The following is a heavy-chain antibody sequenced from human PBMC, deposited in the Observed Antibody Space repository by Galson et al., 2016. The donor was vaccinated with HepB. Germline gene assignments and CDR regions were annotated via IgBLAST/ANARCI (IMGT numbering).Heavy chain of an antibody. Sequence: SLRLSCAASGFTFSSYGMHWVRQAPGKGLEWVAAISYDGSHKYYADSVKGRFTISRDNSKNTVYPQANSLRAEDTAVYYCGKRIPVAGSWGGGLDYWGQGNLFTVSS. D-gene: IGHD6-19*01. CDR1: GFTFSSYG. CDR3: GKRIPVAGSWGGGLDY. V-gene: IGHV3-30*18. J-gene: IGHJ4*02. CDR2: ISYDGSHK.